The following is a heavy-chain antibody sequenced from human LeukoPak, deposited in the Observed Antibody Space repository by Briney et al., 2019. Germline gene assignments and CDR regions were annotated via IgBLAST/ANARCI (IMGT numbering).Heavy chain of an antibody. CDR3: ARLLVGATNFDY. V-gene: IGHV4-39*01. D-gene: IGHD1-26*01. Sequence: PSETLSLTCTVSGGSISSSSYYWGWIRQPPGKGLEWIGSIYYSGSTYYNPSLKSRVTISVDTSKNQFSLKLSSVTAADTAVYYCARLLVGATNFDYWGQGTLVTVSS. CDR1: GGSISSSSYY. J-gene: IGHJ4*02. CDR2: IYYSGST.